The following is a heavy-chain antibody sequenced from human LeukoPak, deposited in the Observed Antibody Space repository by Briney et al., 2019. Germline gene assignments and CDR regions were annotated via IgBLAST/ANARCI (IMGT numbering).Heavy chain of an antibody. V-gene: IGHV3-9*01. CDR2: ISWISGSI. CDR1: GFTFDDYA. CDR3: AKDMGGGRGELLFGYFDY. D-gene: IGHD2-21*02. J-gene: IGHJ4*02. Sequence: GGSLRLSCAASGFTFDDYAMHWVRQAPGKGLEWVSGISWISGSIGYADSVKGRFTISRDNAKNSLYLQMNSLRAEDTALYYCAKDMGGGRGELLFGYFDYWGQGTLVTVSS.